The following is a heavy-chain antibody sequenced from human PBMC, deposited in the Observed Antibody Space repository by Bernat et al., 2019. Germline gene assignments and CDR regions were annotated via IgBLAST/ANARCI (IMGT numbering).Heavy chain of an antibody. D-gene: IGHD3-9*01. CDR2: INPSGGST. CDR1: GYTFTSYY. V-gene: IGHV1-46*03. J-gene: IGHJ4*02. Sequence: QVQLVQSGAEVKKPGASVKVSCKASGYTFTSYYMHWVRQAPGQGLEWMGIINPSGGSTSYAQKFQGRVTMTRDTSTSTVYMELSRLRSEDTAVYYCARDADYDILTGYRGFDYWAREPWSPSPQ. CDR3: ARDADYDILTGYRGFDY.